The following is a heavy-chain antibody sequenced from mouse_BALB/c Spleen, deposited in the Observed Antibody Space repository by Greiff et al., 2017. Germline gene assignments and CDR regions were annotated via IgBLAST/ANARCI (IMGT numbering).Heavy chain of an antibody. CDR2: ISYSGST. J-gene: IGHJ2*01. CDR3: ARSDYGSPDY. CDR1: GYSITSDYA. D-gene: IGHD1-1*01. Sequence: EVQLVESGPGLVKPSQSLSLTCTVTGYSITSDYAWNWIRQFPGNKLEWMGYISYSGSTSYNPSLKSRISITRDTSKNQFFLQLNSVTTEDTATYYCARSDYGSPDYWGQGTTLTVSS. V-gene: IGHV3-2*02.